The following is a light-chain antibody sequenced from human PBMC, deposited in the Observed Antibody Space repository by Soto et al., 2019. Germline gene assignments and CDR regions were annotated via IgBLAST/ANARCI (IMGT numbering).Light chain of an antibody. V-gene: IGLV1-40*01. CDR1: SSNIGAGSD. CDR2: GNS. J-gene: IGLJ2*01. CDR3: QSYDSSLSGLV. Sequence: QSVLTQPPSVSGAPGQRVTISCTGSSSNIGAGSDVHWYQQLPGTAPKLLIYGNSNRPSGVPDRFSGFKSGTSASLAITGLQAEDEADYYFQSYDSSLSGLVFGGGTTLPVL.